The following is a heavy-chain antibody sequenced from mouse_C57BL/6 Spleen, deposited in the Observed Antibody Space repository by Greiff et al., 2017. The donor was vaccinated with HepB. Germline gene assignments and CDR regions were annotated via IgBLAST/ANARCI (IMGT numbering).Heavy chain of an antibody. CDR2: IDPSDSYT. J-gene: IGHJ4*01. CDR1: GYTFTSYW. CDR3: ARRTTTVVATYYYAMDY. V-gene: IGHV1-69*01. Sequence: VQLQQPGAELVMPGASVKLSCKASGYTFTSYWMHWVKQRPGQGLEWIGEIDPSDSYTNYNQKFKGKSTLTVDKSSSTAYMQLSSLTSEDSAVYYCARRTTTVVATYYYAMDYWGQGTSVTVSS. D-gene: IGHD1-1*01.